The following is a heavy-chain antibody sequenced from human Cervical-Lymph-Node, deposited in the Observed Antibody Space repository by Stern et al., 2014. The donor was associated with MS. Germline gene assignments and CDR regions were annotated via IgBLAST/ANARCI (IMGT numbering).Heavy chain of an antibody. D-gene: IGHD3-10*01. CDR3: ARDLLWFGEFDWGAMDV. CDR2: ISYDGSKA. Sequence: VQLVESGGGVVQPGRSLRLSCAATGFNFSSYAMQWVRQAPGKGLEWVAVISYDGSKAYYADSVQGRFTISRDNSKKTLFLQMNSLSPEDTADYYCARDLLWFGEFDWGAMDVWGHGTTVTVSS. V-gene: IGHV3-30-3*01. CDR1: GFNFSSYA. J-gene: IGHJ6*02.